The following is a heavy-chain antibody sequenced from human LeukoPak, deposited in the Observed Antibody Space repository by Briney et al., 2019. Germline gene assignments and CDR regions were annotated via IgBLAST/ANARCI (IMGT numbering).Heavy chain of an antibody. V-gene: IGHV3-30*02. CDR2: IRYDGSNK. J-gene: IGHJ3*02. CDR3: ARRRDGYRWDNAFDI. Sequence: PGGSLRLSCAASGFTFSSYGMHWVRQAPGKGLEWVAFIRYDGSNKYYADSVKGRFTISRDNSKNTPYLQMNSLRAEDTAVYYCARRRDGYRWDNAFDIWGQGTMVTVSS. D-gene: IGHD5-24*01. CDR1: GFTFSSYG.